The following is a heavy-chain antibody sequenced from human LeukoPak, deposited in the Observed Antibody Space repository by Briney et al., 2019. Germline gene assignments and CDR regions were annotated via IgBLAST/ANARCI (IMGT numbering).Heavy chain of an antibody. CDR1: GGSFSGYY. J-gene: IGHJ4*02. V-gene: IGHV4-34*01. D-gene: IGHD3-10*01. Sequence: SETLSLTCAVYGGSFSGYYWSWIRQPPGKGLEWIGEINHSGSTKDNPSLKSRVTISVDTSKNQFSLKMSSVTAADTAVYYCAGNYYGSGSYYSEDRYWGQGTLVTVSS. CDR3: AGNYYGSGSYYSEDRY. CDR2: INHSGST.